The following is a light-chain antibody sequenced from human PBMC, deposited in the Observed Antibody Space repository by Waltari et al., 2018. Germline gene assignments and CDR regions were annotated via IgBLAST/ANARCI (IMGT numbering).Light chain of an antibody. J-gene: IGKJ4*01. Sequence: IQMPQSPSSLSASVGARVTSTCRASQSISSLLNWYQQKPGKAPQVLISAASNLQSGVPSRFSGSGSGTDFTLTVSSLQPEDFATYYCQHSHTIPITFGGGTKVDIK. V-gene: IGKV1-39*01. CDR3: QHSHTIPIT. CDR2: AAS. CDR1: QSISSL.